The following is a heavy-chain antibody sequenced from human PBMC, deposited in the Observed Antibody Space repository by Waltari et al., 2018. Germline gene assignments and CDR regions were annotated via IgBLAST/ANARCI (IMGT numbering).Heavy chain of an antibody. J-gene: IGHJ4*02. D-gene: IGHD3-16*01. CDR1: GLTFSTYV. Sequence: EVQLLESGGGLVQPGGSLRLSCAASGLTFSTYVLKWVRQAPGKGLEWVSSISVVGCIINYSDSVKGRFTISRDNSKNTLYLQMNSLRVEDTAVYYCARASGVDYWGQGTLVTISS. CDR2: ISVVGCII. CDR3: ARASGVDY. V-gene: IGHV3-23*01.